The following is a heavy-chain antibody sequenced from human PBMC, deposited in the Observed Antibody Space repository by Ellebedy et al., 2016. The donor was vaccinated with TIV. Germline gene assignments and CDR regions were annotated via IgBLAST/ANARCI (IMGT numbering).Heavy chain of an antibody. D-gene: IGHD2-15*01. CDR2: INTRGTIK. V-gene: IGHV3-48*03. CDR3: VVAGTSILDF. Sequence: GESLKISCVASGFTFSDYEMSWVRQAPGKGLEWVSYINTRGTIKKYANSVRGRLTISRDNAKNSLYLHMSSLSAEDTAVYYCVVAGTSILDFWGQGTLVTVSS. CDR1: GFTFSDYE. J-gene: IGHJ4*02.